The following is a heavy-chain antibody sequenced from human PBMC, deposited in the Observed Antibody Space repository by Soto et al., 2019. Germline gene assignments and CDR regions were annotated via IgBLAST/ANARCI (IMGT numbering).Heavy chain of an antibody. J-gene: IGHJ6*02. CDR1: GASVSSGTYY. V-gene: IGHV4-61*01. CDR2: IYYSGST. D-gene: IGHD2-2*01. CDR3: AGDSHTVFPPAASLDPDYYYYGLDV. Sequence: QVQLQESGPGLVKPSETLSLTCIVSGASVSSGTYYWSWIRQPPGKGLEWIGYIYYSGSTNYNPPLKIRITISVDPTKNQFSLKVNSVTAADTAVYYCAGDSHTVFPPAASLDPDYYYYGLDVCGQGTTVTVSS.